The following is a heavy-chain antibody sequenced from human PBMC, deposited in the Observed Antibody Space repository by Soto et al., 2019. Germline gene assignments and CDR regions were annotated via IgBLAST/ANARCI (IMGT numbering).Heavy chain of an antibody. Sequence: GGSLRLSCAASGFTFSDYYMSWIRQAPGKGLEWVSYISSSANTIYYADSVKGRFTISRDNAKNSLYLQMNSLRAEDTAVYYCARPLKQQLVMVPFDIWGQGTMVTVSS. CDR1: GFTFSDYY. CDR2: ISSSANTI. D-gene: IGHD6-13*01. CDR3: ARPLKQQLVMVPFDI. J-gene: IGHJ3*02. V-gene: IGHV3-11*01.